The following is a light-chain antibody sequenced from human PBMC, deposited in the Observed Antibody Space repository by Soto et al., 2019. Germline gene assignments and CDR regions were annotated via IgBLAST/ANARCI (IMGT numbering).Light chain of an antibody. J-gene: IGKJ1*01. CDR3: QQYNNWPRT. CDR2: GAS. CDR1: QSVSSN. V-gene: IGKV3-15*01. Sequence: EIVMTQSPATLSVSPGERATLSCRASQSVSSNLAWYQQKAGQAPRLLIYGASTRATGSPARFSGSGSGTEFTRTISSLQSEDFAVYYCQQYNNWPRTFGQGTKVEIK.